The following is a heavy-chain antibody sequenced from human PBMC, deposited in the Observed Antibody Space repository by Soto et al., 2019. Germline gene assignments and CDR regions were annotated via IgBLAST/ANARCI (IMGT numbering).Heavy chain of an antibody. D-gene: IGHD5-18*01. CDR2: IYHTGNT. Sequence: QVRLHESGPGLVKPSETLSLTCTVSTDSFNDYYWSWIRQPPGKGLEWIESIYHTGNTNYNPSLESRVSISVDTSKIQFSLSLSSVTAADTAVYYCVRDVGIHDAFDIWGQGTLVTVSS. CDR1: TDSFNDYY. CDR3: VRDVGIHDAFDI. V-gene: IGHV4-59*13. J-gene: IGHJ3*02.